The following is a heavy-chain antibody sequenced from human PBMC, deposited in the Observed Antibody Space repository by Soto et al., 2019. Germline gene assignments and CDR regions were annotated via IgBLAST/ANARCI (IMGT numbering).Heavy chain of an antibody. J-gene: IGHJ3*02. CDR3: AKDIRDYDFWSGHAFDI. CDR2: ISWNSGSI. D-gene: IGHD3-3*01. V-gene: IGHV3-9*01. CDR1: GFTFDDYA. Sequence: EVQLVESGGGLVQPGRSLRLSCAASGFTFDDYAMHWVRQAPGKGLEWVSGISWNSGSIGYADSVKGRFTISRDNSNNSLYLQRNSLRAEATALYYCAKDIRDYDFWSGHAFDIWGQGTMVTVSS.